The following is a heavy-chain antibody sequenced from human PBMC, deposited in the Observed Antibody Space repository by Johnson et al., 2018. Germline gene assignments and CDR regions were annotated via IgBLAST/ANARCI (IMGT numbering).Heavy chain of an antibody. CDR3: ARGNWGYAFDI. D-gene: IGHD7-27*01. CDR2: VTWNSYSI. J-gene: IGHJ3*02. CDR1: GFTFGAYT. V-gene: IGHV3-9*01. Sequence: VQLVESGGDLVQPGRSXRLSCAASGFTFGAYTIHWVRQVPGKGLEWVSGVTWNSYSIDYAGSVRGRFTISRDNAKNSLYLQMDSQRVEDTAFYYCARGNWGYAFDIWGQGTMVTVSS.